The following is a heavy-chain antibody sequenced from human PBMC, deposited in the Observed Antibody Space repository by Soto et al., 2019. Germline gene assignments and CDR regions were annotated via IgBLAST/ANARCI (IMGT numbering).Heavy chain of an antibody. CDR3: ARRGSGSYYDY. J-gene: IGHJ4*02. V-gene: IGHV3-23*01. Sequence: EVQLLESGGGLVQPGGSLRLSCAASGFTFSSYAMRWVRQAPVKGLEWVSAISGSGDSTYYADSVKGRFTISRDNSKNTLYLQMNSLRAEDTAVYYCARRGSGSYYDYWGQGTLVTFPS. D-gene: IGHD1-26*01. CDR2: ISGSGDST. CDR1: GFTFSSYA.